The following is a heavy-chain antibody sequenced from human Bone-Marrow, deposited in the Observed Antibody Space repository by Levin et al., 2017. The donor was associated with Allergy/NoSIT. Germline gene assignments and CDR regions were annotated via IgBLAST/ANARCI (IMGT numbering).Heavy chain of an antibody. CDR2: IFYRGST. CDR1: IGSISNSNYY. J-gene: IGHJ3*02. V-gene: IGHV4-39*01. D-gene: IGHD3-9*01. Sequence: PSETLSLTCTVSIGSISNSNYYWAWIRQPPGKGLEWIGNIFYRGSTYYNPSLKSRVTMSVDTSKNQFSLNLSSVTAADTAVYYCVSYDILIQDAFDMWGQGTLVTVSS. CDR3: VSYDILIQDAFDM.